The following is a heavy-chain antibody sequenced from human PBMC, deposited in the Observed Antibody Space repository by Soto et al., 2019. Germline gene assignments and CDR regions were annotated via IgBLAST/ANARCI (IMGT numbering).Heavy chain of an antibody. CDR2: FYYSGNT. CDR3: ARGDCSSSSCYYFDY. CDR1: GGSISSGGYF. J-gene: IGHJ4*02. D-gene: IGHD2-2*01. V-gene: IGHV4-30-4*01. Sequence: SETLSLTCTVSGGSISSGGYFWSWIRQPPGKGLEWIGYFYYSGNTYYNPSLKSRVTISLDTSKNQFSLRLSSVTAADTAVYHCARGDCSSSSCYYFDYWGQGTLVTSPQ.